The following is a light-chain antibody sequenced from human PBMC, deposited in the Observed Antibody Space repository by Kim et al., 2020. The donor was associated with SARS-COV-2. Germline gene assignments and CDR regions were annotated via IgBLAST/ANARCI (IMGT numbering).Light chain of an antibody. CDR1: QVFSIL. J-gene: IGKJ4*01. Sequence: ASVGDRVTITCRALQVFSILLAWYQQKPLKAPQLLIYAASSLQSLVPSSFSGSGSGTYFTLTISSLQPEDFATYYCQQANIFPFTFGGGTKVYIK. V-gene: IGKV1-12*02. CDR2: AAS. CDR3: QQANIFPFT.